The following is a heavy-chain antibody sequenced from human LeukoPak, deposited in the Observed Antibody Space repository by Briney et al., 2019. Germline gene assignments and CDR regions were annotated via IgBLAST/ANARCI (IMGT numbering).Heavy chain of an antibody. CDR1: GFTFSSYA. D-gene: IGHD5-24*01. Sequence: GGSLRLSCAASGFTFSSYAMHWVRQAPGKGLEWVAVISYDGTNKYYADSVKGRFAISRDNSKNTLYLQMNSLRAEDTAVYYCARDRTRDGYNQGRVFNYWGQGTLVTVSS. CDR3: ARDRTRDGYNQGRVFNY. CDR2: ISYDGTNK. J-gene: IGHJ4*02. V-gene: IGHV3-30*09.